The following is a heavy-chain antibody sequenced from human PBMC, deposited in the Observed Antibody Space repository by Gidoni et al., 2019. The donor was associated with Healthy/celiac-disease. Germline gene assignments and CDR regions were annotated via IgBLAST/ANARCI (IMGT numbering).Heavy chain of an antibody. Sequence: EVQLVESGGGLVKPGGSLRLSCAASGFTFSSYSMNWVRQAPGKGLEWVSSISSSSSYIYYADSVKGRFTIARDNAKNSLYLQMNSLRAEDTAVYYCAREGESSLEPFDYWGQGTLVTVSS. CDR1: GFTFSSYS. V-gene: IGHV3-21*01. CDR3: AREGESSLEPFDY. CDR2: ISSSSSYI. J-gene: IGHJ4*02. D-gene: IGHD3-16*01.